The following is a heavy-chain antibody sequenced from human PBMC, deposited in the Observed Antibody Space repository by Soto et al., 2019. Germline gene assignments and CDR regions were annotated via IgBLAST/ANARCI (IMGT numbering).Heavy chain of an antibody. CDR3: ARDLWGYCGTDCFPLDV. V-gene: IGHV4-61*08. CDR1: GGSISSGDYY. Sequence: PSETLSLTCTVSGGSISSGDYYWSWIRQPPGKGLEWIGYIYYSGSTNYNPSLKSRVTISVDTSKNQFSLKLNSVTAADTAVYYCARDLWGYCGTDCFPLDVWGQGTRVTVSS. J-gene: IGHJ6*02. D-gene: IGHD2-21*02. CDR2: IYYSGST.